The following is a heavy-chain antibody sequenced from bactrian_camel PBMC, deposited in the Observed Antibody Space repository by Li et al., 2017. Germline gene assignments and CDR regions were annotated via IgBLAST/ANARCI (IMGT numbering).Heavy chain of an antibody. J-gene: IGHJ4*01. D-gene: IGHD4*01. Sequence: QLVESGGGSVQAGGSLRLSCVASGYTASSACVVWFRHITGREREAVALIYSTGATTYYADSVKGRFTISRDNAKNTLYLHLNSLKTEDTAMYYCANSRERYSDYVHVYWGQGTQVTVS. CDR1: GYTASSAC. CDR3: ANSRERYSDYVHVY. CDR2: IYSTGATT. V-gene: IGHV3S1*01.